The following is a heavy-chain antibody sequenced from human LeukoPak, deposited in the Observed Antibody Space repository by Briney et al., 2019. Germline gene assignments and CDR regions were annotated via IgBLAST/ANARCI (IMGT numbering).Heavy chain of an antibody. CDR2: IYHSGST. CDR3: ARDEYYYDSSGYYRDY. CDR1: GYSISSGYY. V-gene: IGHV4-38-2*02. D-gene: IGHD3-22*01. Sequence: SETLSLTCTVSGYSISSGYYWGWIRQPPGKGLEWIGSIYHSGSTYYNPSLKSRVIISVDTSKNQFSLKLSSVTAADTAVYYCARDEYYYDSSGYYRDYWGQGTLVTVSS. J-gene: IGHJ4*02.